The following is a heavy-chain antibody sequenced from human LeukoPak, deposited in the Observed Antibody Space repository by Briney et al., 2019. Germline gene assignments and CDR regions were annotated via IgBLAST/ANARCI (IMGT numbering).Heavy chain of an antibody. Sequence: GGSLRLSCAASGFTFSSYGMHWVRQAPGKGLEWVAVISYDGSSKYYADSVKGRFTISRDNSKNTLYLQMNSLRVEDTAVYYCARDYSSGYYRTFDYWGQGTLVTVSS. CDR3: ARDYSSGYYRTFDY. CDR1: GFTFSSYG. J-gene: IGHJ4*02. CDR2: ISYDGSSK. D-gene: IGHD6-19*01. V-gene: IGHV3-30*03.